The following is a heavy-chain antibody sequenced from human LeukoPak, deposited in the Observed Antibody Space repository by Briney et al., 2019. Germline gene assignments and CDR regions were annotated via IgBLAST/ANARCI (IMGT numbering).Heavy chain of an antibody. V-gene: IGHV5-51*01. Sequence: GESLKISCKSSGYNFNSHWVAWVRQMPGKGLEWMGIIYPADSDIRYSPSFQGQVTISADKSISTAYLQWSSLKASDTAMYYCARQEYCSGGSCYTWFDPWGQGTLVTVSS. J-gene: IGHJ5*02. D-gene: IGHD2-15*01. CDR2: IYPADSDI. CDR1: GYNFNSHW. CDR3: ARQEYCSGGSCYTWFDP.